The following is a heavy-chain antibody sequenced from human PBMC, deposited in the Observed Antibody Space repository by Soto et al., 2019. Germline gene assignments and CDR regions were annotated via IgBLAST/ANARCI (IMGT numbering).Heavy chain of an antibody. V-gene: IGHV3-21*01. CDR3: ARGGVYGGNSHPGWLDP. Sequence: LRLSCAASGFTFSNYAMNWVRQAPGKGLEWVASISSSSNYIYYADSLKGRFTVSRDNAKNSLHLQVDSLRAEDTAVYYCARGGVYGGNSHPGWLDPWGQGTLVTVS. CDR1: GFTFSNYA. J-gene: IGHJ5*02. CDR2: ISSSSNYI. D-gene: IGHD4-17*01.